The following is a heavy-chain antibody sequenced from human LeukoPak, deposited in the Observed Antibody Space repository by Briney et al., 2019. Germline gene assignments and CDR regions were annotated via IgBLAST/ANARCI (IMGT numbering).Heavy chain of an antibody. D-gene: IGHD3-3*01. CDR3: AKGPDRFLEWLPLDY. Sequence: GGSLRLSCAASGFTFSSYGMHWVRQAPGKGLEWVAFMRYDGSNKYYADSVKGRFTISRDNSKNTLYLQMNSLRAEDTAVYYCAKGPDRFLEWLPLDYWGQGTLVTVSS. J-gene: IGHJ4*02. V-gene: IGHV3-30*02. CDR1: GFTFSSYG. CDR2: MRYDGSNK.